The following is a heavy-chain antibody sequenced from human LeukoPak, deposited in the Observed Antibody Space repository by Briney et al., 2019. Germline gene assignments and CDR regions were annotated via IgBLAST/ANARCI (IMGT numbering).Heavy chain of an antibody. CDR1: GFTFSSYG. D-gene: IGHD3-10*01. Sequence: PGRSLRLSCAASGFTFSSYGMHWVRQAPGKGLEWVAGIWYDGSNKYYADSVKGRFTISRDNSKNTLYLQMNSLRAEDTAVYYCAKAEVGFRGYYYYMDVWGKGTTVTVSS. V-gene: IGHV3-33*06. CDR2: IWYDGSNK. J-gene: IGHJ6*03. CDR3: AKAEVGFRGYYYYMDV.